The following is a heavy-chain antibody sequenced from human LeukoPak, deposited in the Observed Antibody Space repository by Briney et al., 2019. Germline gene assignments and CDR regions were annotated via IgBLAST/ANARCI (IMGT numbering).Heavy chain of an antibody. Sequence: PSETLSLTCAVYGGSFSGYYWSWIRQPPGKGLEWIGEINHSGSTNYNPSLKSRVTISVDTSKNQFSLKLSSVTAADTAVYYCARGSSGWYELAYFDYWGQGTLVTVSS. J-gene: IGHJ4*02. V-gene: IGHV4-34*01. CDR2: INHSGST. CDR1: GGSFSGYY. CDR3: ARGSSGWYELAYFDY. D-gene: IGHD6-19*01.